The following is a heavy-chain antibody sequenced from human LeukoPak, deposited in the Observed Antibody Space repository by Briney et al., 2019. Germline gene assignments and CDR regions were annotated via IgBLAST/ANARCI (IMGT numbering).Heavy chain of an antibody. J-gene: IGHJ4*02. CDR3: ARGQTTVTN. Sequence: GRSLRLSCAASGFTFSSYWMSSVRQAPGKWLEWVANIKQEVSEKYYVDSMKGRFTISRDNAKNSLYLQMSSLRAEDTTVYFCARGQTTVTNWGQGSLVTVPA. D-gene: IGHD4-17*01. V-gene: IGHV3-7*03. CDR2: IKQEVSEK. CDR1: GFTFSSYW.